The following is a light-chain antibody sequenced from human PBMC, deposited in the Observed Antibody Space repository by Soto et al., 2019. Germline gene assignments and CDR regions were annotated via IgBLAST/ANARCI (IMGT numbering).Light chain of an antibody. V-gene: IGLV1-51*02. J-gene: IGLJ1*01. CDR3: GTWDSSLTTYV. CDR1: SSDIGRNY. CDR2: ENN. Sequence: QSVLTQPPSVSAALGQKVTISCSGSSSDIGRNYVSWYQHLPGTAPKLLIYENNKRPSGIPDRLSGSKSGSSATLGITGLQTGDEADYYCGTWDSSLTTYVFGPGTKVTVL.